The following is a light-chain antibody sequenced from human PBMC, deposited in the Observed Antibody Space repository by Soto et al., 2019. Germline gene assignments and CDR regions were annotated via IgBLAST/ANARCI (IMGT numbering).Light chain of an antibody. Sequence: QSVLTQPASLSGSPGQSITISCTGTSSVVGGYNYVSWYQQHPGKAPKLMIYDVTNRPSGISNRFSGSKSGNTASLTISGLQAEDEADYHCSSYTSTSTYVFGTGTKVTVL. CDR3: SSYTSTSTYV. CDR2: DVT. V-gene: IGLV2-14*01. CDR1: SSVVGGYNY. J-gene: IGLJ1*01.